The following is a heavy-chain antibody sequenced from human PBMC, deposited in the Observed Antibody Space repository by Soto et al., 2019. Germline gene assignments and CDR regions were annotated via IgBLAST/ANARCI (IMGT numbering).Heavy chain of an antibody. J-gene: IGHJ6*02. CDR1: GFTFSSYG. CDR2: ISYDGSNK. CDR3: AKDRNWVAPKSPLAARERLKALKNYYYYYGMDV. D-gene: IGHD6-6*01. Sequence: GGSLRLSCAASGFTFSSYGMHWVRQAPGKGLEWVAVISYDGSNKYYADSVKGRFTISRDNSKNTLYLQMNSLRAEDTAVYYCAKDRNWVAPKSPLAARERLKALKNYYYYYGMDVWGQGTTVTVSS. V-gene: IGHV3-30*18.